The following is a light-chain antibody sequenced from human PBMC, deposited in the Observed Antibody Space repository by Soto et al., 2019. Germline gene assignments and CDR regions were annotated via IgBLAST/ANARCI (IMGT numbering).Light chain of an antibody. J-gene: IGKJ5*01. CDR1: QSVSVN. CDR2: AAS. V-gene: IGKV3-15*01. Sequence: EIVLTHSPGTLSLSPWEIATLSCRASQSVSVNSLAWYQQKGGQAPRLLIYAASTRATGVPDRFSGTGSGTDFALTISSLQSEDFAVYYCQQYTNWPPNTFGQGTRLEIK. CDR3: QQYTNWPPNT.